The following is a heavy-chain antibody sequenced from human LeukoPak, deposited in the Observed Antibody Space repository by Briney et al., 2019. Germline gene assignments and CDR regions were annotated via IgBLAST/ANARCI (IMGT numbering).Heavy chain of an antibody. D-gene: IGHD3-10*01. CDR2: IHYSGNT. Sequence: SETLSLTCTVSGDSISTYYWNWIRQPPGKGLEWVGYIHYSGNTNYNPSLKNRVTISVDTSKNQFSLKLSSVTAADTAVYYCARQHGSGSYLFDYWGQGTLVTVSS. V-gene: IGHV4-59*01. CDR1: GDSISTYY. J-gene: IGHJ4*02. CDR3: ARQHGSGSYLFDY.